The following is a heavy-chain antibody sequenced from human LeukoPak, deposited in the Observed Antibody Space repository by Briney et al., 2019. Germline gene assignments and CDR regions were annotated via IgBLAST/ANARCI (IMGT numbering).Heavy chain of an antibody. D-gene: IGHD6-13*01. CDR2: IYHSGST. CDR3: ARGIAAAAAYNWFDP. V-gene: IGHV4-38-2*02. CDR1: GYSISSGYY. J-gene: IGHJ5*02. Sequence: SETLSLTCTVSGYSISSGYYWGWIRQPPGKGLEWIESIYHSGSTYYNPSLKSRVTISVDTSKNQFSLKLSSLTAADTAVYYCARGIAAAAAYNWFDPWGQGTLVTVSS.